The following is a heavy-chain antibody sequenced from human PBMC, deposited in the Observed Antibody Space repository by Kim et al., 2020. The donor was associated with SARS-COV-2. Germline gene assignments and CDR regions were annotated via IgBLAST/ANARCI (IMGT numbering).Heavy chain of an antibody. Sequence: GGSLRLSCAASGFTFNRSAMHWVRQAPGKGLEWVSLIGTNGETIYYADSMKGRFTISIDDNNNSLYLQMNSLRTEDTALYYCVRASGWRPGYWGQGTLVTVS. J-gene: IGHJ4*02. CDR2: IGTNGETI. CDR1: GFTFNRSA. D-gene: IGHD3-10*01. V-gene: IGHV3-43*02. CDR3: VRASGWRPGY.